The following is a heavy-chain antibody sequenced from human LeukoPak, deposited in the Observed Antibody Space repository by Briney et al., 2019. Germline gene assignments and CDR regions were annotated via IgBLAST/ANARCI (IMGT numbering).Heavy chain of an antibody. D-gene: IGHD3-22*01. CDR2: IYHSGST. CDR3: ARSSGYMSY. V-gene: IGHV4-38-2*02. CDR1: HYSISSNYY. Sequence: SETLPLTCTVSHYSISSNYYWGWIRQPLGKGLEWIGSIYHSGSTYYNPSLKSRVTISVDTSKNQFSLKLTSVTAADTAVYYCARSSGYMSYWGQGTLVTVSS. J-gene: IGHJ4*02.